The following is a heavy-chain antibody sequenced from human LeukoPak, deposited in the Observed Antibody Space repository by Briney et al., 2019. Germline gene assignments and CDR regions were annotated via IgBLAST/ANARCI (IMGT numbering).Heavy chain of an antibody. D-gene: IGHD3-10*01. CDR1: GYSISSGHY. CDR3: ARGITSPGAAGA. V-gene: IGHV4-38-2*02. J-gene: IGHJ5*02. Sequence: SETLSLTCTVSGYSISSGHYWGWIRQPPGKGLEWIGSIHHGGTTFYNPSLRNRVTISLNTSENQFSLKLASVTAADTALYYCARGITSPGAAGALGQGTLATVSS. CDR2: IHHGGTT.